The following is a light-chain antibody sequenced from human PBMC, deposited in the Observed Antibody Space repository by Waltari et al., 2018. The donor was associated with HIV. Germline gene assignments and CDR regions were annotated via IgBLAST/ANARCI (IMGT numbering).Light chain of an antibody. Sequence: QSVLTQPPSVSGAPGQRVTIPCTGSTSNIGAHYGVHWYQEVPGTAPRLLIYGDHNRPSGISDRFSGSRSGTSASLAINGLQAEDEAEYYCQSYDSSLSSVLFGGGTKLTVL. J-gene: IGLJ2*01. V-gene: IGLV1-40*01. CDR2: GDH. CDR1: TSNIGAHYG. CDR3: QSYDSSLSSVL.